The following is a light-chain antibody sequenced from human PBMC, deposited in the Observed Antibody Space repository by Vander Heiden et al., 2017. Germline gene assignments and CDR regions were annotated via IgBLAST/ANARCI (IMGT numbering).Light chain of an antibody. Sequence: SYEPTQPPSVSVSPGQTARITCSGDAFPKQYAYWYQQKPGQAPVLVIYKDSERPSGIPERFSGSSSGTTVTLTISGVQAEDEADYYCQSADSSGTYAVFGGGTKLTGL. J-gene: IGLJ3*02. CDR1: AFPKQY. CDR2: KDS. V-gene: IGLV3-25*03. CDR3: QSADSSGTYAV.